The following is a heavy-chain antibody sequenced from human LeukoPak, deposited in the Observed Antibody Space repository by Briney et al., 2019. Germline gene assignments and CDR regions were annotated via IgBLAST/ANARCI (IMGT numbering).Heavy chain of an antibody. Sequence: PGGSLRLSCAASRFTVSSNYMSWVRQAPGKGLEWVSVIYSGGSTYYADSVKGRFTISRDKSKNTLYLQMNSLRAEDTALYYCARDDIAVAGTDYWGQGTLVTVSS. CDR2: IYSGGST. V-gene: IGHV3-53*01. D-gene: IGHD6-19*01. CDR1: RFTVSSNY. J-gene: IGHJ4*02. CDR3: ARDDIAVAGTDY.